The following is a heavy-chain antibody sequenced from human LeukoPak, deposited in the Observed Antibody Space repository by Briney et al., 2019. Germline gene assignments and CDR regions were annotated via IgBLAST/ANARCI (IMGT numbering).Heavy chain of an antibody. CDR1: GGSFSDYY. CDR2: INHSGST. CDR3: ARHPFQYPFDH. D-gene: IGHD2/OR15-2a*01. J-gene: IGHJ5*02. V-gene: IGHV4-34*01. Sequence: PSETLSLTCAVYGGSFSDYYWSWIRQPPGKGLEWIGEINHSGSTNYNPSLKSRVTISVHTSKNQFSLKLSPVTAADTAVYYCARHPFQYPFDHWGQGTVVSVSS.